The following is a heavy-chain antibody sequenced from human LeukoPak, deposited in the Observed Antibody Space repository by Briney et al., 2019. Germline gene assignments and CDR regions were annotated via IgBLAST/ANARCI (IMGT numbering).Heavy chain of an antibody. J-gene: IGHJ3*02. CDR2: INHSGST. CDR1: GYSISSGYY. CDR3: AAGGYSYGPDDAFDI. Sequence: SETLSLTCTVSGYSISSGYYWGWIRQPPGKGLEWIGSINHSGSTNYNPSLKSRVTISVDTSKNQFSLKLSSVTAADTAVYYCAAGGYSYGPDDAFDIWGQGTMVTVSS. D-gene: IGHD5-18*01. V-gene: IGHV4-38-2*02.